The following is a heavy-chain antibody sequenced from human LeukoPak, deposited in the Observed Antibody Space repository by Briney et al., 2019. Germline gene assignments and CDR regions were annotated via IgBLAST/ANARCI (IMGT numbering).Heavy chain of an antibody. CDR1: GFAFGSEA. CDR2: VSPGGGTT. Sequence: PGGSLRLSCAVSGFAFGSEAMSWVRQSPARGLEWVASVSPGGGTTYYADSVKGRFTISRDNSKNTLYLQMNSLRAEDTAVYYCAKVSYHYYGSGSYVLDYWGQGTLVTVSS. V-gene: IGHV3-23*01. D-gene: IGHD3-10*01. J-gene: IGHJ4*02. CDR3: AKVSYHYYGSGSYVLDY.